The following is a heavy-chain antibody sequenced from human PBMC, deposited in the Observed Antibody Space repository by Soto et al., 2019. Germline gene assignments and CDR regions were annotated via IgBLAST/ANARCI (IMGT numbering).Heavy chain of an antibody. D-gene: IGHD6-19*01. V-gene: IGHV3-13*01. CDR2: LVSNADT. Sequence: EVQLVESGGGLVQPGGSLRLSCAASGFTFSRYDMHWVRQAAGKGLEWVSGLVSNADTYYAGSVKGRFTISRENARNSLYLQMNSLTTEDTAVYYCARAIAVPGTWYFDLWGRGTLVTVSS. CDR3: ARAIAVPGTWYFDL. J-gene: IGHJ2*01. CDR1: GFTFSRYD.